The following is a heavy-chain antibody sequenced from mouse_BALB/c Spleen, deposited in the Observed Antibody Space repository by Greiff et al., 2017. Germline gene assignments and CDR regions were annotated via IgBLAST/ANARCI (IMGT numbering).Heavy chain of an antibody. V-gene: IGHV2-9*02. J-gene: IGHJ2*01. D-gene: IGHD1-2*01. CDR2: IWAGGST. CDR1: GFSLTSYG. CDR3: AREEGRLRGYCDY. Sequence: VHLVESGPGLVAPSQSLSITCTVSGFSLTSYGVHWVRQPPGKGLEWLGVIWAGGSTNYNSALMSRLSISKDNSKSQVFLKMNSLQTDDTAMYYCAREEGRLRGYCDYWGQGTTLTVSS.